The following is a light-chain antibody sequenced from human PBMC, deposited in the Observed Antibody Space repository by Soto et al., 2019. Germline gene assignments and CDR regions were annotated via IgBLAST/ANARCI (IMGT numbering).Light chain of an antibody. CDR3: QQYHSAPQT. CDR1: QSVLYSPNNKNY. J-gene: IGKJ1*01. CDR2: CAS. Sequence: DIVMTQSPDSLAVSLGERATINCKSSQSVLYSPNNKNYLAWYQQKPGQPPKLLVYCASTRESGVPDRFSGSGSGTDFTLTISSLQAEDAAVYYCQQYHSAPQTFGRGTKVEIK. V-gene: IGKV4-1*01.